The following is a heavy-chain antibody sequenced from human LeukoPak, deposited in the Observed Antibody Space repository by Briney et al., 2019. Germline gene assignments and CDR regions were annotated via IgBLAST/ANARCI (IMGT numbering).Heavy chain of an antibody. Sequence: GESLKISCKGSGYSFTSYWIGWVRQMPGKGLEWTGIIYPGDSDTRYSPSFQGQVTISADKSISTAYLQWSSLKASDTAMYYCARRGYYYDSSGLWTYYFDYWGQGALVTVSS. CDR3: ARRGYYYDSSGLWTYYFDY. J-gene: IGHJ4*02. D-gene: IGHD3-22*01. CDR1: GYSFTSYW. V-gene: IGHV5-51*01. CDR2: IYPGDSDT.